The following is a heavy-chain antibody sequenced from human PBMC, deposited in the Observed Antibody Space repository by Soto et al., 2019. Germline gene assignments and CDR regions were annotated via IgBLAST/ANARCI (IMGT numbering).Heavy chain of an antibody. J-gene: IGHJ4*02. D-gene: IGHD3-22*01. Sequence: GASVKVSCKASGYTFTGYYMHWVRQAPGQGLEWVGWINPNSGGTNYAQKFQGRVTMTRDTSISTAYMELSRLRSDDTAVYYCAREWPYDSSGYYYPLGYWGQGTLVTVSS. CDR2: INPNSGGT. V-gene: IGHV1-2*02. CDR1: GYTFTGYY. CDR3: AREWPYDSSGYYYPLGY.